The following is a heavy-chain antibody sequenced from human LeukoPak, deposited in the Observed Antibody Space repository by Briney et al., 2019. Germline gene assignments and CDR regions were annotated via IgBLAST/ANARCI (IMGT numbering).Heavy chain of an antibody. V-gene: IGHV3-9*01. D-gene: IGHD1-26*01. J-gene: IGHJ4*02. Sequence: GGSLRLSCAASGFTFDDYAMHWVRQAPGKGLEWVSGISWNSGSIGYADSVKGRFTISRDNAKNSLYLQMNSLRAEDTAVYYCAKMGIVGATTYFDYWGQGTLVTVSS. CDR1: GFTFDDYA. CDR2: ISWNSGSI. CDR3: AKMGIVGATTYFDY.